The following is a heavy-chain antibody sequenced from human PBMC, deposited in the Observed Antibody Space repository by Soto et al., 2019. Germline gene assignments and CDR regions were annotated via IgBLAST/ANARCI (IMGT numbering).Heavy chain of an antibody. V-gene: IGHV3-33*01. Sequence: QVQLVESGGGVVQSGRSLTLSCAASGFSLRTSGMHWLRRAPGKGLEWVGSIWYDGTKRFYANSVKGRSTISKDNSNNILSPQMSGLRAEGTAFYYCARDVVTAVTGSVNVFDPWGQGTLVTVSS. CDR2: IWYDGTKR. CDR3: ARDVVTAVTGSVNVFDP. J-gene: IGHJ5*02. D-gene: IGHD2-21*01. CDR1: GFSLRTSG.